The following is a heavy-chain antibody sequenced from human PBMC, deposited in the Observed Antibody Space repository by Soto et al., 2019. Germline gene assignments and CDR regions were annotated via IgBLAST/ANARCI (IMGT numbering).Heavy chain of an antibody. CDR2: IYYTGGT. J-gene: IGHJ5*02. V-gene: IGHV4-31*03. Sequence: QVKLQESGPRLVRPSQTLSLTCTVSGDSLISPNNDLAWIRHLPGKGLEWIGYIYYTGGTYFNPSLRSRVSMSVDTSANQFSLNLSSVTVADTALYYCAREGHLREQFNGFDLCGQGTLVTVSS. CDR1: GDSLISPNND. CDR3: AREGHLREQFNGFDL.